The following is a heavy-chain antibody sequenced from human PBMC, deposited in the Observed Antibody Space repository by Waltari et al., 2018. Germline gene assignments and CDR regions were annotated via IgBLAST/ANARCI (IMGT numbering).Heavy chain of an antibody. CDR3: ARRGGSPRQRPKYYLDY. J-gene: IGHJ4*02. D-gene: IGHD2-15*01. CDR1: GGSFSGYY. Sequence: QVQLQQWGAGLLKPSETLSLTCAVYGGSFSGYYWSWIRQPPGKGLEWIGEINHSGSTNYNPSLKSRVTISVDTSKNQFSLKLSSVTAADTAVYYCARRGGSPRQRPKYYLDYWGQGTLVTVSS. CDR2: INHSGST. V-gene: IGHV4-34*01.